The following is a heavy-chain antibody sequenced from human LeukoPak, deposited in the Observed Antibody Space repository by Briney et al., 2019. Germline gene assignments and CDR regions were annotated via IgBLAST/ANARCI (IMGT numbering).Heavy chain of an antibody. D-gene: IGHD3-22*01. CDR3: VKEDYYDSSGYYPFDY. V-gene: IGHV3-23*01. Sequence: QPGGSLRLSCAASGFTFSSYALSWVRQAPGKGLEWVSGISSSAGSTYYADSVKGRFTISRDNSKNTLYLQVNSLRADDTAVYYCVKEDYYDSSGYYPFDYWGQGSLVTVSP. J-gene: IGHJ4*02. CDR2: ISSSAGST. CDR1: GFTFSSYA.